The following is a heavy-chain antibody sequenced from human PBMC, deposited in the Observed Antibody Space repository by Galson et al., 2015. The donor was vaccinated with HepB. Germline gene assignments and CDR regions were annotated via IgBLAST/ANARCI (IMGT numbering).Heavy chain of an antibody. J-gene: IGHJ4*02. Sequence: SLRLSCAASGFTFSNAWMSWVRQAPGKGLEWVGRIKSKTDGGTTDYAAPVKGRFTISRDDSKNTLYLQMNSLKTEDTAVYYCYDSSGYYSDYWGQGTLVTVSS. CDR3: YDSSGYYSDY. CDR1: GFTFSNAW. D-gene: IGHD3-22*01. V-gene: IGHV3-15*01. CDR2: IKSKTDGGTT.